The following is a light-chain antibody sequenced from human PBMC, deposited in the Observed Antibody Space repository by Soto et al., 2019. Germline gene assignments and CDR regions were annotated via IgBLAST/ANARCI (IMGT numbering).Light chain of an antibody. CDR2: GAS. CDR1: QSVSSSY. CDR3: QQRSNWLSIT. J-gene: IGKJ5*01. V-gene: IGKV3D-20*02. Sequence: IVLTQSPAILALSPGYRSTLSCRASQSVSSSYLAWYQHKPGQAPRLLIHGASSRVTGIPDRFSGSGSGTDFTLTITRLEPEDFAVYYCQQRSNWLSITFGQGTQLEIK.